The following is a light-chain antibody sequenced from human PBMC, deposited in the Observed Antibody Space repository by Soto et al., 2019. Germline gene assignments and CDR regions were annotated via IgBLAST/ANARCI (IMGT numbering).Light chain of an antibody. J-gene: IGKJ2*01. CDR3: QQNNSFPYT. Sequence: EIVMTQSPATLSVSPGERATLSCRASQSVTSNFAWYQQKPGQAPRLLIYDASTRATGIPARFSGSGSGTEFTLTISSLQPEDFATYYCQQNNSFPYTFGQGTKLEIK. V-gene: IGKV3-15*01. CDR2: DAS. CDR1: QSVTSN.